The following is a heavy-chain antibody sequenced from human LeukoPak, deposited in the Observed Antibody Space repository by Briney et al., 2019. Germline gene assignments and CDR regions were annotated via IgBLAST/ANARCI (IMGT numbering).Heavy chain of an antibody. V-gene: IGHV4-39*01. CDR1: GGSISSSSYY. CDR2: IYYSGST. D-gene: IGHD3-22*01. Sequence: SETLSLTCTVSGGSISSSSYYWGWIRQPPGKGLEWIGSIYYSGSTYYNPSLKSRVTISVDTSKNQFSLKLSSVTAADTAVYYCASFDKYYYDSSGYYRLDYWGQGTLVTVSS. J-gene: IGHJ4*02. CDR3: ASFDKYYYDSSGYYRLDY.